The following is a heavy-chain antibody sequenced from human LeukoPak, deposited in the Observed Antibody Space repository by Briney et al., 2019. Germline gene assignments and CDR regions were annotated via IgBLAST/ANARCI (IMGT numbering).Heavy chain of an antibody. CDR3: ARLGSSGWTFSYYFDY. Sequence: SETLSLTCTVSGGSISSSSYYWGWIRQPPGKGLEWIGSIYYSGSTYYNPSLKSRVTISVDTSKNQFSLKLSSVTAADTAVYYCARLGSSGWTFSYYFDYWAREPWSPSPQ. V-gene: IGHV4-39*01. J-gene: IGHJ4*02. CDR1: GGSISSSSYY. CDR2: IYYSGST. D-gene: IGHD6-19*01.